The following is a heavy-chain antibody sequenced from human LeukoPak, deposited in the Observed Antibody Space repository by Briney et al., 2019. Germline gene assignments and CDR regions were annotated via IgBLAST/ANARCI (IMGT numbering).Heavy chain of an antibody. CDR3: AKCIGGAPCYFDY. CDR2: IRYDGSNK. D-gene: IGHD1-26*01. V-gene: IGHV3-30*02. Sequence: GGSLRLSCAASGFTFSSYGMHWVRQAPGKGLEGVAFIRYDGSNKYYADSVKGRFTISRDNSKNTLYLQMNSLRAEDTAVYYCAKCIGGAPCYFDYWGQGTLVTVSS. CDR1: GFTFSSYG. J-gene: IGHJ4*02.